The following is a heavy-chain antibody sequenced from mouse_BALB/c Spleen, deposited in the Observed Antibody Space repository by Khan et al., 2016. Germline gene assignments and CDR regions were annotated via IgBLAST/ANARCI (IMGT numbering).Heavy chain of an antibody. Sequence: EVKLLESGGGLVQPGGSLKLSCAASGFDFSRYWMNWVRQAPGKGLEWIGEIKPDSSTINYTPSLKDKFIISRDNAKNTLYLQMRKVRSEDTALYYCARLYYYGCVDYWGQGTTLTVSS. J-gene: IGHJ2*01. D-gene: IGHD1-1*01. CDR2: IKPDSSTI. CDR1: GFDFSRYW. CDR3: ARLYYYGCVDY. V-gene: IGHV4-1*02.